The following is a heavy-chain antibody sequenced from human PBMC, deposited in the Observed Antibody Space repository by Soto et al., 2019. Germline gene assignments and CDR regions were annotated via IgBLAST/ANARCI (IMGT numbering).Heavy chain of an antibody. J-gene: IGHJ4*02. D-gene: IGHD6-6*01. V-gene: IGHV1-69*13. CDR2: IIPIFGTA. Sequence: GPPVKVSCKASGGTFSSYAISWVRQAPGQGLEWMGGIIPIFGTANYAQKFQGRVTITADESTSTAYMELSSLRSEDTAVYYCASGSSSLLARFDYWGQGTLVTVSS. CDR1: GGTFSSYA. CDR3: ASGSSSLLARFDY.